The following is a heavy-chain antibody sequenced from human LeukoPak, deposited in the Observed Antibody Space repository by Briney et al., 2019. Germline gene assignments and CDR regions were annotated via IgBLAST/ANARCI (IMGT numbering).Heavy chain of an antibody. V-gene: IGHV3-23*01. CDR2: ISASGGGA. CDR1: GFRFKNFA. D-gene: IGHD2-2*02. Sequence: GGSLRLSCAASGFRFKNFAMTWVRQAPGKGLEWVSTISASGGGAYYADSVKGRFTISRDNSKDTLSLQMTSLRAGDTAVYYCAKDVRRAEYCSATTCYTSSFDFWGQGTLVTVSS. CDR3: AKDVRRAEYCSATTCYTSSFDF. J-gene: IGHJ4*02.